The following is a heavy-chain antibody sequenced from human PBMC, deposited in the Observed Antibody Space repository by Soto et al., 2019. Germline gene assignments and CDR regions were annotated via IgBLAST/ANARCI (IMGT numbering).Heavy chain of an antibody. J-gene: IGHJ5*02. Sequence: SRRLSCTSSGFILSGYYMSWIRQAPGKGLEWVSYISDSGNTIYYADSVKGRFTISRDNAKTSLYLQMNSLRADDTAVYYCARDRVEGAGWFDPWGRGSQVTVSS. D-gene: IGHD2-15*01. V-gene: IGHV3-11*01. CDR3: ARDRVEGAGWFDP. CDR2: ISDSGNTI. CDR1: GFILSGYY.